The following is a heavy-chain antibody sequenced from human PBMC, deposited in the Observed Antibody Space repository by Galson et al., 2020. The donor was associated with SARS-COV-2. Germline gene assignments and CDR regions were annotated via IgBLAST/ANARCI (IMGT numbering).Heavy chain of an antibody. Sequence: SETLSLTCAVSAPSISSGSYSWNWIRQPPGKGLEWNGYISHSGGTYYNPSLKSRVTISGDRSKNQFSLRLSSVTAADTAVYYCARLHYGEYAPEAFDIWGPGTRVTVAS. V-gene: IGHV4-30-2*01. CDR1: APSISSGSYS. CDR3: ARLHYGEYAPEAFDI. D-gene: IGHD4-17*01. CDR2: ISHSGGT. J-gene: IGHJ3*02.